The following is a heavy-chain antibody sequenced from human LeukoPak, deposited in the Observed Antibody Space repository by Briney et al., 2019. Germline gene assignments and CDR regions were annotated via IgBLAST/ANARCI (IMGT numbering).Heavy chain of an antibody. J-gene: IGHJ3*02. D-gene: IGHD2-2*01. Sequence: GATVKISCKASGYTFTDYYMHWVQQAPGKGLEWMGRVDPEDGETIYAEKFQGRVTITADTSTDTAYMELSSLRSEDTAVYYCASKGSGYCCSTNCQGAFDIWGQGTMVTVSS. CDR1: GYTFTDYY. CDR3: ASKGSGYCCSTNCQGAFDI. CDR2: VDPEDGET. V-gene: IGHV1-69-2*01.